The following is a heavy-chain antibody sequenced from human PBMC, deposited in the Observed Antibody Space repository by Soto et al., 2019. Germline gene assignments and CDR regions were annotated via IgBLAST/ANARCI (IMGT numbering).Heavy chain of an antibody. CDR3: AGVFLGAVAERVFDS. D-gene: IGHD6-19*01. CDR2: INPNSGGT. Sequence: ASVKVSCKASGYTFTGYYMHWVRQAPGQGLEWMGWINPNSGGTNYAQKFQGWVTMTRDTSISTAYMELSRLRSDDTAVYYCAGVFLGAVAERVFDSWGKGPLFTVPS. J-gene: IGHJ4*02. V-gene: IGHV1-2*04. CDR1: GYTFTGYY.